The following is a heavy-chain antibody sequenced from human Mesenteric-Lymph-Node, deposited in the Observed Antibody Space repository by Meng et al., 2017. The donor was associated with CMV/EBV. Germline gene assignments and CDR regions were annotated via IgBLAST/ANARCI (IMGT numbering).Heavy chain of an antibody. CDR3: ARDEMFSGSNYGLDV. CDR1: GGSISSSSYY. J-gene: IGHJ6*02. D-gene: IGHD1-26*01. CDR2: IYYTGST. Sequence: SETLSLTCTVSGGSISSSSYYWTWIRQPPGKGLEWIGYIYYTGSTNYNPSLKSRVTISVDTSKNQFSLRLNSVTAADTAIYYCARDEMFSGSNYGLDVWGQGTTVTVSS. V-gene: IGHV4-61*01.